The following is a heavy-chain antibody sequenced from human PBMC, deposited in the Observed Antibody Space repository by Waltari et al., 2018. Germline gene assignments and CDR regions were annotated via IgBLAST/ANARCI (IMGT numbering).Heavy chain of an antibody. CDR3: AGPRSGYHNGSAFDI. J-gene: IGHJ3*02. D-gene: IGHD2-8*01. V-gene: IGHV1-69*10. CDR2: FIPILGRT. Sequence: QVQLVQSGAAVKKPGSSVKVSCKASGGSFSSDAISWVRQAPGQGLEWMGGFIPILGRTNYAHNFQGRVTIAADKSTTTADMELSSLRSEDTAVYYCAGPRSGYHNGSAFDIWGQGTVVTVSS. CDR1: GGSFSSDA.